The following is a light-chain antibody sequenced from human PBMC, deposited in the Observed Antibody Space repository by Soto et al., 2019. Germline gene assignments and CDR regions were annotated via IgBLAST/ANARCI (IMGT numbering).Light chain of an antibody. V-gene: IGLV2-11*01. CDR2: DVT. Sequence: QSARTQPRSVSGSPGQSVTISCTGTNSDVGTYNYVSWYQQHPGKAPKLIIYDVTKRPSGVPDRFSGSKSGNTASLIISGLQAADEAEYYCCCCSYAGSSSFRVLFGGGTQLTVL. CDR1: NSDVGTYNY. J-gene: IGLJ2*01. CDR3: CSYAGSSSFRVL.